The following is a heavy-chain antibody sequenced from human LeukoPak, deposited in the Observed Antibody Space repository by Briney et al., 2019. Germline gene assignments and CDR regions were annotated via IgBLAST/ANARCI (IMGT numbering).Heavy chain of an antibody. Sequence: GGSLRLSCAASGFTFSDHWMGWVRQAPGKGLEWVANINQDGSEKYYVDCVKGRFTISRDNAENSLYLQMNSLRVEDTAVYYCARDGPAAGLYFDYWGQGILVTVSS. V-gene: IGHV3-7*03. CDR3: ARDGPAAGLYFDY. CDR1: GFTFSDHW. CDR2: INQDGSEK. D-gene: IGHD6-13*01. J-gene: IGHJ4*02.